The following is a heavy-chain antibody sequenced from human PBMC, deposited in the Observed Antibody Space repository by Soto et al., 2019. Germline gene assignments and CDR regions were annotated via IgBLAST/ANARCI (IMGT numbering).Heavy chain of an antibody. CDR1: GGSLSGSY. J-gene: IGHJ5*02. CDR3: ARVYYDFWSGYYTWWFDP. V-gene: IGHV4-34*01. D-gene: IGHD3-3*01. Sequence: SETLSLTCSIFGGSLSGSYWSWIRQPPGKGLEWIGEIHHSGNTIYNPSLKSRVTISVDKSKNQFSLKLSSVTAADTAVYYCARVYYDFWSGYYTWWFDPWGQGTLVTVSS. CDR2: IHHSGNT.